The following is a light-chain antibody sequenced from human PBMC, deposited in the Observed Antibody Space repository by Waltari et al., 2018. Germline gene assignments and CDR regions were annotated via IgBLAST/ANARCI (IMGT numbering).Light chain of an antibody. J-gene: IGKJ1*01. V-gene: IGKV2-28*01. CDR1: QSLLHSSGNTF. CDR2: LVS. Sequence: DIVMTQSPLSLPVTSGEPASISCRSSQSLLHSSGNTFLDWYVQKPGQAPQLLIYLVSKRASGVPDRFSGSGSGTDFTLKISRVEAEDVGLYYCMQARQTPWTFGQGTKVEIK. CDR3: MQARQTPWT.